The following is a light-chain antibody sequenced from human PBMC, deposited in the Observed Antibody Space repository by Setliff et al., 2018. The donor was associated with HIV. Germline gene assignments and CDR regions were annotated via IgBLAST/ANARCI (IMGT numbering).Light chain of an antibody. Sequence: QSALAQPPSVSGAPGQRATISCTGSNSNIGAGFDVHWYQQLPGTAPKLLIYGYINRPSGVPDRFSGSRSGTSASLAITGLQAEDEADYYCQSYDNSLSGSRVFGGGTKVTVL. CDR3: QSYDNSLSGSRV. CDR2: GYI. J-gene: IGLJ3*02. CDR1: NSNIGAGFD. V-gene: IGLV1-40*01.